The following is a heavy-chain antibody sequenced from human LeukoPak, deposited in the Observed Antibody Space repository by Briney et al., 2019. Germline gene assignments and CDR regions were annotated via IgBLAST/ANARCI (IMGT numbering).Heavy chain of an antibody. CDR2: IYYSGST. V-gene: IGHV4-59*01. J-gene: IGHJ4*02. CDR1: GGSFSGYY. Sequence: SETLSLTCAVYGGSFSGYYWSWIRQPPGKGLEWIGYIYYSGSTNYNPSLKSRVTISVDTSKNQFSLKLSSVTAADTAVYYCARGTEWYYDSSGYYPSYYFDYWGQGTLVTISS. CDR3: ARGTEWYYDSSGYYPSYYFDY. D-gene: IGHD3-22*01.